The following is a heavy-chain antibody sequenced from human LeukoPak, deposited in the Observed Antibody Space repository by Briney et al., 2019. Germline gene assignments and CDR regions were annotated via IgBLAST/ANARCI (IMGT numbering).Heavy chain of an antibody. J-gene: IGHJ4*02. V-gene: IGHV3-66*01. CDR2: IYSGGST. D-gene: IGHD6-6*01. CDR3: AKDLSGPLDSSSSG. Sequence: PGGSLRLSCAASGFTVSSNYMSWVRQAPGKGLEWVSVIYSGGSTYYADSVKGRFTISRDNSKNTLYLQMNSLRAEDTAVYYCAKDLSGPLDSSSSGGGQGTLVTVSS. CDR1: GFTVSSNY.